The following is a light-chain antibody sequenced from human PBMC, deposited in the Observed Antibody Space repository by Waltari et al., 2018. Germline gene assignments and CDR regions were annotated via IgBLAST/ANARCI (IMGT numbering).Light chain of an antibody. CDR2: GAS. J-gene: IGKJ2*01. CDR3: QQYHNWPQT. V-gene: IGKV3-15*01. CDR1: QSVSSN. Sequence: EIVMTQSPATLSVSPGERSTLSCRASQSVSSNLAWYQQKPGQAPRLLIFGASTRAATIPARFSGSGSGTEFTLTISSLQSEDFAVYYCQQYHNWPQTFGQGTKLEI.